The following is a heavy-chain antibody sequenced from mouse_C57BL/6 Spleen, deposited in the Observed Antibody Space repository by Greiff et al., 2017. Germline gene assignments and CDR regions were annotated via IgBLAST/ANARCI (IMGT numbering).Heavy chain of an antibody. Sequence: QVQLQQPGAELVKPGASVKLSCKASGYTFTSYWMQWVKQRPGQGLEWIGEIDPSDSYTNYNQKFKGKATLTVDTSSSTAYMQLSSLTSEDSAVYYCARLGNGYDGWFAYWGQGTLVTVSA. D-gene: IGHD2-2*01. CDR2: IDPSDSYT. CDR1: GYTFTSYW. V-gene: IGHV1-50*01. J-gene: IGHJ3*01. CDR3: ARLGNGYDGWFAY.